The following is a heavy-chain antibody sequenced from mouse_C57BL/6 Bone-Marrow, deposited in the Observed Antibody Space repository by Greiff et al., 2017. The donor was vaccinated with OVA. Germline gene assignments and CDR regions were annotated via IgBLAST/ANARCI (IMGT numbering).Heavy chain of an antibody. Sequence: QVQLQQPGTELVKPGASVKLSCKASGYTFTSYWMHWVKQRPGQGLEWIGNINPSNGGTNYNEKFKSKATLTVDKSSSTAYMQLSSLTSEDSAVXYLARSGYDYDGWFAYWGQGTLVTVSA. CDR2: INPSNGGT. J-gene: IGHJ3*01. CDR1: GYTFTSYW. V-gene: IGHV1-53*01. CDR3: ARSGYDYDGWFAY. D-gene: IGHD2-4*01.